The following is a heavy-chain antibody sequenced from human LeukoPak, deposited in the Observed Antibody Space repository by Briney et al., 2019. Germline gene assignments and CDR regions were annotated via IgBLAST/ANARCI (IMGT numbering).Heavy chain of an antibody. D-gene: IGHD3-3*01. Sequence: GESLQISCQGSGYSFTSYWIGWVRQMPGKGLEWMGIIYPGDSDTRYSPSFQGQVTISADKSISTAYLQWSSLKASDTAMYYCARARHYDFWSGYYPLSYYYYGMDVWGQGTTVTVSS. CDR2: IYPGDSDT. CDR3: ARARHYDFWSGYYPLSYYYYGMDV. V-gene: IGHV5-51*01. CDR1: GYSFTSYW. J-gene: IGHJ6*02.